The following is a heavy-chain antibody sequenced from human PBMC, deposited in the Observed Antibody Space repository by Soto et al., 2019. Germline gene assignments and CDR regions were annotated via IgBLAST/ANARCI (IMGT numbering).Heavy chain of an antibody. D-gene: IGHD2-15*01. CDR3: AKSLGFCNSAGCPPHFYYVMDV. J-gene: IGHJ6*02. CDR2: ISSDGRTK. V-gene: IGHV3-30*18. CDR1: GFTFSGYG. Sequence: PGGSLRLSCAASGFTFSGYGIHWVRQAQGRGLEWAAFISSDGRTKFYADSVKGRFTVSRDSSENTVDLQMNSLRIEDTAVYYCAKSLGFCNSAGCPPHFYYVMDVWGQGTTVTVYS.